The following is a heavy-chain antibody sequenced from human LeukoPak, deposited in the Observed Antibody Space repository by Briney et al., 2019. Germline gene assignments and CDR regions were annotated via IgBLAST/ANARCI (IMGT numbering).Heavy chain of an antibody. D-gene: IGHD6-19*01. CDR3: AIAVAGFDAFDI. V-gene: IGHV1-69*06. CDR1: GGTFSSYA. CDR2: IIPIFGTA. Sequence: ASVKVSCKASGGTFSSYAISWVRQAPGQGLEWMGGIIPIFGTASYAQKFRGRVTITADKSTSTAYMELSSLRSEDTAVYYCAIAVAGFDAFDIWGQGTMVTVSS. J-gene: IGHJ3*02.